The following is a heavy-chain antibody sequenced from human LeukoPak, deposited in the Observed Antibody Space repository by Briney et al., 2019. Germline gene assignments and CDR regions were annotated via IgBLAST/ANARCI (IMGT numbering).Heavy chain of an antibody. CDR2: ISYEGGTQ. CDR1: GVTLSPYG. D-gene: IGHD3-10*01. Sequence: GMSLRLSCAGSGVTLSPYGMHWFRQAPGKGLEWVAVISYEGGTQHYADSVKGRFIISRDNPRNTLYLQMNILRTEDTAVYYCAKEGTPQVSTWYDLWGQGTQVIVSS. V-gene: IGHV3-30*18. CDR3: AKEGTPQVSTWYDL. J-gene: IGHJ5*02.